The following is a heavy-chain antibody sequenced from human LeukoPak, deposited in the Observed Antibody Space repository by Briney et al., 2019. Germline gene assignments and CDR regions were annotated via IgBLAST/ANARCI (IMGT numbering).Heavy chain of an antibody. CDR1: GGSISSYY. V-gene: IGHV4-4*07. J-gene: IGHJ6*02. CDR2: IYTSGST. D-gene: IGHD6-19*01. CDR3: ARDGAVAGTLYYYYGMDV. Sequence: SETLSLTCTVSGGSISSYYWSWIRQPAGKGLEWIGRIYTSGSTNYNPSLKSRVTMSVDTSKNQFSLKLSSVTAADTAVYYCARDGAVAGTLYYYYGMDVWGQGTTVTVSS.